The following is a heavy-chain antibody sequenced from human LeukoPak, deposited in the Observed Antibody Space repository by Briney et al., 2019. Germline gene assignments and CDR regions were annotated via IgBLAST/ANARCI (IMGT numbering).Heavy chain of an antibody. Sequence: ASVKVSCKASGYTFTGYYMHWVRQAPGQGLEWMGWINPNSGGTNYAQKFQGRVTMTRDTSISTAYMELSSLRSEDTAVYYRARRAVAGSVVPYFDDWGQGTLSPSPQ. CDR3: ARRAVAGSVVPYFDD. CDR1: GYTFTGYY. D-gene: IGHD6-19*01. V-gene: IGHV1-2*02. J-gene: IGHJ4*02. CDR2: INPNSGGT.